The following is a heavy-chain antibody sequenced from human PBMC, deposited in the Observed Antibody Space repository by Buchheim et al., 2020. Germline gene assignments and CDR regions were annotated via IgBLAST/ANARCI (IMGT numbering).Heavy chain of an antibody. J-gene: IGHJ6*02. V-gene: IGHV3-30-3*01. CDR2: ISYDGSNK. D-gene: IGHD2-15*01. CDR1: GFTFSSYA. Sequence: QVQLVESGGGVVQPGRSLRLSCAASGFTFSSYAMHWVRQAPGKGLEWVAVISYDGSNKYYADSVKGRFTISRDNSKKTLYLQMNSLRAEDTAVYYCARDRVVVAATSLYYYYGMDVWGQGTT. CDR3: ARDRVVVAATSLYYYYGMDV.